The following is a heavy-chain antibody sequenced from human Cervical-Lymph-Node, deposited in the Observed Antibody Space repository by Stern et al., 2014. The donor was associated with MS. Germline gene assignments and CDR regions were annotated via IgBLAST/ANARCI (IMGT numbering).Heavy chain of an antibody. CDR3: ATDNTVTTDYYYYYGMDV. Sequence: QVQLVESGGGVVQPGRSLRLSCAASGFTFSSYGMHWVRQAPGKGLEWVAVIWYDGSNKYYADSVKGRFTISRDNSKNTLYLQMNSLRAEDTAVYYCATDNTVTTDYYYYYGMDVWGQGTTVTVSS. J-gene: IGHJ6*02. CDR2: IWYDGSNK. CDR1: GFTFSSYG. D-gene: IGHD4-17*01. V-gene: IGHV3-33*01.